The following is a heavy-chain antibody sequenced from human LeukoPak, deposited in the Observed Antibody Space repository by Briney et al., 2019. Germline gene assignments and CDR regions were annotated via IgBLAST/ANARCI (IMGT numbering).Heavy chain of an antibody. CDR1: GFQFSSYT. CDR2: TRNKARGYTT. CDR3: ARDGAGGDNSAFDI. Sequence: GGSLRLSCAASGFQFSSYTMNWVRQAPGKGPEWVGRTRNKARGYTTEYAASVKGRFTISRDDSKTLVYLQMNSLKTEDTAVYFCARDGAGGDNSAFDIWGQGAVVTVSS. D-gene: IGHD3-22*01. J-gene: IGHJ3*02. V-gene: IGHV3-72*01.